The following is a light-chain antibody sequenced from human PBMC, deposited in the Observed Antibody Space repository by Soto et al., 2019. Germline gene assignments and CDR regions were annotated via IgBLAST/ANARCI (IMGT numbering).Light chain of an antibody. CDR1: SGHSSYA. V-gene: IGLV4-69*01. CDR2: LNSDGSH. Sequence: QPVLTQSPSASASLGASVKLTCTLSSGHSSYAIAWHQQQPEKGPRYLMKLNSDGSHSKGDGIPDRFSGSSSGAERYLTISSLQSEDGADYYCQTWGTGIHKVVFGGGTKVTVL. CDR3: QTWGTGIHKVV. J-gene: IGLJ2*01.